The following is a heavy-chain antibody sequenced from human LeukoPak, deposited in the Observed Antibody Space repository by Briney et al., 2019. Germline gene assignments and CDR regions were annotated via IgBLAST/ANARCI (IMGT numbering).Heavy chain of an antibody. CDR2: ILYDGSNK. V-gene: IGHV3-30*02. Sequence: PGGSLRLSCAASGFTFSSYGMHWVRQAPGKELEWVAFILYDGSNKYYADSVKGRFTISRDNSKNTLYLQMNSLRAEDTAVYYCAKVKSYGDYGGFYMDVWGKGTTVTVSS. CDR3: AKVKSYGDYGGFYMDV. CDR1: GFTFSSYG. D-gene: IGHD4-17*01. J-gene: IGHJ6*03.